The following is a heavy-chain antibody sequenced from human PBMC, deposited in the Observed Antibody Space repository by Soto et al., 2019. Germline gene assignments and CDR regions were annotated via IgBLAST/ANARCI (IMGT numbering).Heavy chain of an antibody. V-gene: IGHV4-31*03. CDR1: GFSISIGGYY. J-gene: IGHJ4*02. Sequence: LTCTVSGFSISIGGYYCSLIRQHPGKGLEWIGYIYYSGSTYYNPSLKSRVTISVDTSKNQFSLKLSSVTAADTAVYYCGMITFGGVIVNHLGNYWGQGTLVTSPQ. CDR2: IYYSGST. CDR3: GMITFGGVIVNHLGNY. D-gene: IGHD3-16*02.